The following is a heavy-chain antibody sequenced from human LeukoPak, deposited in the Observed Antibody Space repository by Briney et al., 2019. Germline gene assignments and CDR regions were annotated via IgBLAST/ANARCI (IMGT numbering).Heavy chain of an antibody. CDR1: GYTFTRYW. J-gene: IGHJ4*02. Sequence: GESLKISCKGSGYTFTRYWIGWVRQMPGKGLEWMGIIYPGDSDTRYNPSFQGQVTISADKSINTAYLQWNSLKASDTAMFYCATRSNSGYEFFDYWGQGTLVTVSS. V-gene: IGHV5-51*01. CDR2: IYPGDSDT. D-gene: IGHD5-12*01. CDR3: ATRSNSGYEFFDY.